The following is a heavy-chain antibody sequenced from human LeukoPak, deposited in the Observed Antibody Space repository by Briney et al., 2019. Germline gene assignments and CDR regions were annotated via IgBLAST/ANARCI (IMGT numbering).Heavy chain of an antibody. Sequence: SETLSLTCAVYGGSFSGYYWSWIRQPPGKGLEWIGEINHSGSTNYNPSLKSRVTISVDTSKNQFSLKLGSVTAADTAVYYCARSRYCSSTSCYDQNWFGPWGQGTLVTVSS. V-gene: IGHV4-34*01. D-gene: IGHD2-2*01. CDR1: GGSFSGYY. CDR2: INHSGST. J-gene: IGHJ5*02. CDR3: ARSRYCSSTSCYDQNWFGP.